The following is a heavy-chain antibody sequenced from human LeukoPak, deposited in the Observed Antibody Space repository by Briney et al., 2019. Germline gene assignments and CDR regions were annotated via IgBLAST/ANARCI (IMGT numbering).Heavy chain of an antibody. Sequence: SETLSLTCTVSGGSISNNNYYWGWIRQPPGKGLEWIGSIYHTGTTYYSPSLKSRVTISVHTSKNQFSLKLSSVTAADTAVYYCARQECNGGSCYSRAIWFDPWGQGTLVTVSS. D-gene: IGHD2-15*01. V-gene: IGHV4-39*01. J-gene: IGHJ5*02. CDR2: IYHTGTT. CDR1: GGSISNNNYY. CDR3: ARQECNGGSCYSRAIWFDP.